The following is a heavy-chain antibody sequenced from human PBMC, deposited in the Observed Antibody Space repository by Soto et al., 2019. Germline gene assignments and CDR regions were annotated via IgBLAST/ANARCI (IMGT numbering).Heavy chain of an antibody. Sequence: QVQLVQSGAEVQKPGASVKVSCKASGYTFSDYYVHWVRQAPGQGLEWMGWISPKSGGTNYAQKFQGRVTMTRDTSIFTAYMELSRLRSDDTAVYYCTRAGPVSGNHAFDIWGQGTLVTVSS. V-gene: IGHV1-2*02. D-gene: IGHD6-19*01. CDR2: ISPKSGGT. CDR1: GYTFSDYY. J-gene: IGHJ3*02. CDR3: TRAGPVSGNHAFDI.